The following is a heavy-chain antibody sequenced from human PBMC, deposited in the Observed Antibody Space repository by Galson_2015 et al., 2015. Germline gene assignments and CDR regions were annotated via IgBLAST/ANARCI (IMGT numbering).Heavy chain of an antibody. D-gene: IGHD3-10*01. CDR1: GFTFDDYA. J-gene: IGHJ4*02. CDR3: AKGGRRVTMVRGVTFDY. Sequence: SLRLSCAASGFTFDDYAMHWVRQAPGKGLEWVSGISWNSGSIGYADSVKGRFTISRDNAKNSLYLQMNSLRAEDTALYYCAKGGRRVTMVRGVTFDYWGQGTLVTVSS. V-gene: IGHV3-9*01. CDR2: ISWNSGSI.